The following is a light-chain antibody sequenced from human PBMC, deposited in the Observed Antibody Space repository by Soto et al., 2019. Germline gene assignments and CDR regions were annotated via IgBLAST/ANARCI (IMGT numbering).Light chain of an antibody. J-gene: IGKJ1*01. Sequence: EIVLTQSPATLSSFPGDRVTLSCRASQYINTRLAWYQHRPGQAPRLLIYGASTRATGIPARFSGSGSGTEFTLTISSLQSEDFAVYYCQQHNNWPQTFGQGTKV. CDR3: QQHNNWPQT. CDR1: QYINTR. CDR2: GAS. V-gene: IGKV3-15*01.